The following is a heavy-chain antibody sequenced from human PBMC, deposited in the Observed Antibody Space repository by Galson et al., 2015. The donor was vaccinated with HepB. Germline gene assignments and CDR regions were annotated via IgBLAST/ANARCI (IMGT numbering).Heavy chain of an antibody. CDR2: IDPSDSYT. CDR1: QYNFTSYW. D-gene: IGHD1-14*01. V-gene: IGHV5-10-1*01. CDR3: AGNRHGRQYYYYGFDV. J-gene: IGHJ6*02. Sequence: QSGAEVKKPGESLRISCKGSQYNFTSYWINWVRQMPGKGLEWMGRIDPSDSYTNYSPSFQGHVTISTDKSISTAYLQWSSLKASDTAMYYCAGNRHGRQYYYYGFDVWGQGTTVTVSS.